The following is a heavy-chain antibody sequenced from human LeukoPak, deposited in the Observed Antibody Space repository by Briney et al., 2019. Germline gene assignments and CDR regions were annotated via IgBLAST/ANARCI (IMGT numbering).Heavy chain of an antibody. CDR2: IYYSGST. J-gene: IGHJ3*02. V-gene: IGHV4-61*08. CDR1: GGSISSGGYY. Sequence: SETLSLTCTVSGGSISSGGYYWSWIRQPPGKGLEWIGYIYYSGSTNYNPSLKSRVTMSVDTSKNQFSLKLSSVTAADTALYYCARHDSSTWYSSAFDIWGQGTMVTVSS. CDR3: ARHDSSTWYSSAFDI. D-gene: IGHD6-13*01.